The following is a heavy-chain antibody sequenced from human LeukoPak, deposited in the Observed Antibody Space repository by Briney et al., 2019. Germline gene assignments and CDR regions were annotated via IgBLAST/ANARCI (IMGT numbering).Heavy chain of an antibody. V-gene: IGHV3-7*01. CDR1: GFTFSSYA. CDR3: ARGRMDV. Sequence: PGGSLRLSCAASGFTFSSYAMSWVRQAPGKRLEWVANIKKDGSEKYYVDSVKGRFTISRDNAKNSLYLQMNSLRAEDTAVYYCARGRMDVWGQGTTLTVSS. J-gene: IGHJ6*02. CDR2: IKKDGSEK.